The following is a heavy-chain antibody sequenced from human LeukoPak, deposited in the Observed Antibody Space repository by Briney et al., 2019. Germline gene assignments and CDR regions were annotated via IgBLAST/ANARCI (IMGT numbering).Heavy chain of an antibody. CDR2: ISYDGSNK. J-gene: IGHJ4*02. D-gene: IGHD3-10*01. V-gene: IGHV3-30*18. Sequence: GGSLRLSCAASGFTLSSYGMHWVRQAPGKGLEWVAVISYDGSNKYYADSVKGRFTISRDNSKNTLYLQMNSLRAEDTAVYYCAKDVYYGSGSYSYYFDYWGQGTLVPVSP. CDR1: GFTLSSYG. CDR3: AKDVYYGSGSYSYYFDY.